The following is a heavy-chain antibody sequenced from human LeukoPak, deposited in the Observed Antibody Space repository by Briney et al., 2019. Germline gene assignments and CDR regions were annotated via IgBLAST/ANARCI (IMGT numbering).Heavy chain of an antibody. D-gene: IGHD3-10*01. J-gene: IGHJ4*02. CDR3: ASFGGSYLDY. CDR2: IYDSGST. V-gene: IGHV4-59*01. Sequence: SETLSLTCTVSGASISSYFWTWIRQPPGNGLEWIGNIYDSGSTNHSPSLKSRLTMSVDTSNNQVSLKLTSVTAADTAVYYCASFGGSYLDYWGQGTLVSVSS. CDR1: GASISSYF.